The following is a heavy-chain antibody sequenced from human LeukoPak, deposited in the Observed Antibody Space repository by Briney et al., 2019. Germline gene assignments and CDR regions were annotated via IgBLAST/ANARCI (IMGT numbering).Heavy chain of an antibody. CDR2: IIPIFGTA. J-gene: IGHJ3*02. CDR1: GGTFSSYA. Sequence: GASVKDSCKASGGTFSSYAISWVRQAPGQGLEWMGGIIPIFGTASYAQKFQGRVTITTDESTSTAYMELSSLRSEDTAVYYCARVGYGGGAFDIWGQGTMVTVSS. D-gene: IGHD6-13*01. V-gene: IGHV1-69*05. CDR3: ARVGYGGGAFDI.